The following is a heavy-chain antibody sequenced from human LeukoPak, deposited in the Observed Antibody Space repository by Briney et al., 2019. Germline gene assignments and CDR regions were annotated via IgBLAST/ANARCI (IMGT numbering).Heavy chain of an antibody. CDR1: GFTFSSNY. CDR2: IYSGGDT. V-gene: IGHV3-53*01. J-gene: IGHJ3*02. D-gene: IGHD2-21*02. Sequence: GGSLRLSCAASGFTFSSNYMSWVRQAPGKGLEWVSIIYSGGDTYYADSVKGRFTISRDNSKNTLYLQMNSLRAEDTAVYYCARDGVVTAIRDDAFDMWGQGTLVTVSS. CDR3: ARDGVVTAIRDDAFDM.